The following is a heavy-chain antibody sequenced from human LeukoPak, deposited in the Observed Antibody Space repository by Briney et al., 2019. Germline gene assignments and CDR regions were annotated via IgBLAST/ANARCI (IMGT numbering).Heavy chain of an antibody. V-gene: IGHV3-21*01. Sequence: GGSLRLSCAASGFTFSSYNMNWVRQAPGKGLEWVSSISGSSSYIFYADSEKGRFTISRDNAKNSLYLQMNSLRVEDTAVYYCAREIEIYSSRYYYYMDVWGKGTTVTVSS. CDR3: AREIEIYSSRYYYYMDV. CDR2: ISGSSSYI. J-gene: IGHJ6*03. D-gene: IGHD2-15*01. CDR1: GFTFSSYN.